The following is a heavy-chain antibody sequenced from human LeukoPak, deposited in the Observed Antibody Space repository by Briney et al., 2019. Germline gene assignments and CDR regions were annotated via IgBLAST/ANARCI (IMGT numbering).Heavy chain of an antibody. CDR3: AELGITMIGGV. D-gene: IGHD3-10*02. CDR1: GFTFSSYA. V-gene: IGHV3-30*04. CDR2: ISYDGSDK. J-gene: IGHJ6*04. Sequence: GGSLRLSCAASGFTFSSYAMHWVRQAPGKGLEWVAVISYDGSDKFYADSVKGRFTISRDNAKNSLYLQMNSLRAEDTAVYYCAELGITMIGGVWGKGTTVTISS.